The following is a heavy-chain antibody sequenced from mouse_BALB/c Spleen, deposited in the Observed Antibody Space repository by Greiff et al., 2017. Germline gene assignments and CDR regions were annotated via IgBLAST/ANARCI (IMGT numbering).Heavy chain of an antibody. CDR2: IYPGSGST. CDR3: TRNYYGSSYVYFDY. CDR1: GYTFTSYW. J-gene: IGHJ2*01. Sequence: LQQPGSELVRPGASVKLSCKASGYTFTSYWMHWVKQRPGQGLEWIGNIYPGSGSTNYDEKFKSKATLTVDTSSSTAYMQLSSLTSEDSAVYYCTRNYYGSSYVYFDYWGQGTTLTVSS. V-gene: IGHV1S22*01. D-gene: IGHD1-1*01.